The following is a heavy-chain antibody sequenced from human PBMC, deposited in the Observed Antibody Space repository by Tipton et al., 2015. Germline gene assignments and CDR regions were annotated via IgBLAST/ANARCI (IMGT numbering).Heavy chain of an antibody. Sequence: TLSLTCTVSGDSISSGSYYWGWIRQPPGKGLEWIGSISHSGNTYYNPSLKSRVTISLDTSKNQFSLMLRSVTAADTAVYYCARDVEHGMDVWGQGTTVTVSS. CDR3: ARDVEHGMDV. CDR2: ISHSGNT. J-gene: IGHJ6*02. V-gene: IGHV4-39*07. CDR1: GDSISSGSYY. D-gene: IGHD5-24*01.